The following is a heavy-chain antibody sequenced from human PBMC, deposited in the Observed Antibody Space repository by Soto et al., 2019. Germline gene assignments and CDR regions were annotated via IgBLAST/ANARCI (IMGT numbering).Heavy chain of an antibody. Sequence: QVHLVQSGAEVKKPGASVKVSCKGSGYAFTTYGITWVRQAPGQGLEWMEWISAHNGNTNCAQKLQGRVTVTRDTSTSTAYLELRSLRSDDTAVYYCARGRYGDYWGQGVLVTVSS. CDR2: ISAHNGNT. D-gene: IGHD1-1*01. J-gene: IGHJ4*02. CDR3: ARGRYGDY. CDR1: GYAFTTYG. V-gene: IGHV1-18*01.